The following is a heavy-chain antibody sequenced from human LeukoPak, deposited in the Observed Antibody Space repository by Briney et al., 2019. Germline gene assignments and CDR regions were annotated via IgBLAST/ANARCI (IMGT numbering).Heavy chain of an antibody. CDR3: ARGRGTYSSGWAFDY. CDR1: GYTFTGYY. Sequence: ASVKVSCKASGYTFTGYYMHWVRQAPGQGLEWMGWINPNSGGTNYAQKFQGWVTMTRDTSISTAYMELSRLRSDDTAVYYCARGRGTYSSGWAFDYWGQGTLVTVSS. CDR2: INPNSGGT. J-gene: IGHJ4*02. D-gene: IGHD6-19*01. V-gene: IGHV1-2*04.